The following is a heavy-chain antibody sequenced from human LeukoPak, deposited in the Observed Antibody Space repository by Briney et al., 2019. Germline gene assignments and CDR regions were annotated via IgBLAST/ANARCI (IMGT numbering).Heavy chain of an antibody. CDR1: GFPFSNYA. CDR2: ISESGDKT. J-gene: IGHJ6*03. D-gene: IGHD4-17*01. V-gene: IGHV3-23*01. CDR3: AKGTYSDHPHYMDV. Sequence: GGSLRLSCAASGFPFSNYAMNWVRQAPGKGLEWVSSISESGDKTDYADSVRGRFTISRDNSQNTLYLQMNSLRVEDTAVYYCAKGTYSDHPHYMDVWGKGTTVTVSS.